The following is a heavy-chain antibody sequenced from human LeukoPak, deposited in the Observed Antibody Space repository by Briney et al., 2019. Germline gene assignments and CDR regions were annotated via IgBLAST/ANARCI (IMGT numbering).Heavy chain of an antibody. Sequence: GGSLRLSCAASGFTFDYFAMRWVRQTPGKGLEWIAYISRISTAIQYADSVKGRFTISRDNAKNSVYLQMNSLGAEDTAVYYCARIGYSSSSTDYWGQGTLVIVSS. V-gene: IGHV3-48*04. CDR2: ISRISTAI. CDR3: ARIGYSSSSTDY. CDR1: GFTFDYFA. J-gene: IGHJ4*02. D-gene: IGHD6-6*01.